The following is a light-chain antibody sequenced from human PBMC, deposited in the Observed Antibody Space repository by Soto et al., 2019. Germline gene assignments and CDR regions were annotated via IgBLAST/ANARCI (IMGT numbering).Light chain of an antibody. Sequence: QSALTQPASVSGSPGQPITISCTGTSSDVGGYNYVSWYQQHPGKAPKLMIYDVSNRPSGVSNRFSGSKSGNTASLTISGLQPEDEADYYCSSYTSSSTLVVFGGGTKLTVL. CDR2: DVS. CDR1: SSDVGGYNY. V-gene: IGLV2-14*01. CDR3: SSYTSSSTLVV. J-gene: IGLJ2*01.